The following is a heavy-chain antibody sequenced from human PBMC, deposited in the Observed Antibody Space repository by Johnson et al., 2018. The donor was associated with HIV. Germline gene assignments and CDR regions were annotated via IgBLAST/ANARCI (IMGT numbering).Heavy chain of an antibody. CDR1: GFTFNTYG. D-gene: IGHD1-26*01. CDR2: IRYDGSNK. J-gene: IGHJ3*02. V-gene: IGHV3-30*02. CDR3: AKESKWESRTPHDFDI. Sequence: QVQLVESGGGLIQPGGSLRLSCTASGFTFNTYGMHWVRQAPGTGLEWVAFIRYDGSNKYYVDSVKGRFTISRDNSKNTLYLQMKSLRAEDTAVYYCAKESKWESRTPHDFDIWGQGTMVTVSS.